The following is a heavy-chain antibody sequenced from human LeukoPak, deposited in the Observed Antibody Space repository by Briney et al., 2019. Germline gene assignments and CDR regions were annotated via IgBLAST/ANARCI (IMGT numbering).Heavy chain of an antibody. CDR1: GYTFTSAY. V-gene: IGHV1-46*03. Sequence: ASVKVSCRASGYTFTSAYVHWVRQAPGQGVEWMGIINPNGGSTYYIQKFQGRITMTTEPSTSTAYMELSSLRSEDTAVHYCARVSSGWYQISQVAHYYAHYWGQGTLVTVSS. J-gene: IGHJ4*02. CDR2: INPNGGST. CDR3: ARVSSGWYQISQVAHYYAHY. D-gene: IGHD6-19*01.